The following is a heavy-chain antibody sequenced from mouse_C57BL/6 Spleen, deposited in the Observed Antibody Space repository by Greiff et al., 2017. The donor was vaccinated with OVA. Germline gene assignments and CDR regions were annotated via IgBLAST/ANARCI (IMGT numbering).Heavy chain of an antibody. CDR2: IWSGGST. CDR1: GFSLTSYG. J-gene: IGHJ2*01. Sequence: VQGVESGPGLVQPSQSLSITCTVSGFSLTSYGVHWVRQSPGKGLEWLGVIWSGGSTDYNAAFISRLSISKDNSKSQVFFKMNSLQADDTAIYYCARNLRGPGRYYGLYYFDYWGQGTTLTVSS. V-gene: IGHV2-2*01. CDR3: ARNLRGPGRYYGLYYFDY. D-gene: IGHD1-2*01.